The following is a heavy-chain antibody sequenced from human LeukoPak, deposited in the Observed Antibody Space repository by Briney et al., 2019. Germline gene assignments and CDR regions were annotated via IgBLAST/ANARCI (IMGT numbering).Heavy chain of an antibody. V-gene: IGHV3-21*01. CDR1: GFTFSSYS. Sequence: GGSLRLSCAASGFTFSSYSMNWVRQAPGKGLEWVSSISSSSGYIYYADSVKGRFTISSDNAKNSLYLQMKSLRNEDTAVYYSSRRSGYWGQGTLVTVSS. CDR3: SRRSGY. J-gene: IGHJ4*01. CDR2: ISSSSGYI.